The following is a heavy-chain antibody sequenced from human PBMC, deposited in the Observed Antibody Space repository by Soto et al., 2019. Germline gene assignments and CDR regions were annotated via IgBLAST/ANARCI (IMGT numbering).Heavy chain of an antibody. J-gene: IGHJ4*02. CDR1: GDSISSGGHY. CDR3: ARASTTVTTLDY. Sequence: PSETLSLTCTVSGDSISSGGHYWSWIRQHPGKRPEWIGYISYSGSTYYNPSLKSRVTISVDRSKNQFSLKLSSVTAADTAVYYCARASTTVTTLDYWGQGTLVTVSS. V-gene: IGHV4-30-2*01. CDR2: ISYSGST. D-gene: IGHD4-17*01.